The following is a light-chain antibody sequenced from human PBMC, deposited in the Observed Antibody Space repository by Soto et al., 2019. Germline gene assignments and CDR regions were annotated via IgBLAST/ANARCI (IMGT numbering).Light chain of an antibody. CDR1: QSVISNF. CDR3: QQYGTSPWT. Sequence: EFVLTQSPGTLSLSPGERATLSCRASQSVISNFLAWYQQKPGKAPRLLISGASNRATGIPDRFSGSGSGTDFTLTISSLEPEDFAVYYCQQYGTSPWTFGQGTKVEI. V-gene: IGKV3-20*01. CDR2: GAS. J-gene: IGKJ1*01.